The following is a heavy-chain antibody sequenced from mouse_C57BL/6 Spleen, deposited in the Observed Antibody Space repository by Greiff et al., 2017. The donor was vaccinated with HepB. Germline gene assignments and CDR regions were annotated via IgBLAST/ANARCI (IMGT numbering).Heavy chain of an antibody. D-gene: IGHD2-4*01. V-gene: IGHV3-6*01. J-gene: IGHJ4*01. CDR2: ISYDGSN. Sequence: DVKLVESGPGLVKPSQSLSLTCSVTGYSITSGYYWNWIRQFPGNKLEWMGYISYDGSNNYNPSLKNRISITRDTSKNQFFLKLNSVTTEDTATYYCARDRGDYDGDYAMDYWGQGTSVTVSS. CDR1: GYSITSGYY. CDR3: ARDRGDYDGDYAMDY.